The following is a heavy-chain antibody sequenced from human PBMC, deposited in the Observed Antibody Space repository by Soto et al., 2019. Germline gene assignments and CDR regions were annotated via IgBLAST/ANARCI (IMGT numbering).Heavy chain of an antibody. CDR1: GFTFSSYG. J-gene: IGHJ4*02. D-gene: IGHD2-2*01. CDR2: IWYDGSNK. Sequence: GGSLRLSCAASGFTFSSYGMHWVRQAPGKGLEWVAVIWYDGSNKYYADSVKGRFTISRDNSKNTLYLQMNSLRAEDTAVYYWARSPLFLPGDIVVVPAAMSRPFDYWGQGTLVTVSS. V-gene: IGHV3-33*01. CDR3: ARSPLFLPGDIVVVPAAMSRPFDY.